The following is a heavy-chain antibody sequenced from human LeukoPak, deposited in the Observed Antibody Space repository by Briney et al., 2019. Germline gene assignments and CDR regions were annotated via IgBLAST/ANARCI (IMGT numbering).Heavy chain of an antibody. V-gene: IGHV4-4*07. Sequence: SETLSLTCTVSGGSISSYYWSWIRQPAGKGLEWIGLVYTSGSTNYNPSLKSRVTMSLDTSKNQFSLRLSSVTAADTAVYYCARYYYGSGTKVDYWGQGTLVTVSS. D-gene: IGHD3-10*01. CDR3: ARYYYGSGTKVDY. CDR2: VYTSGST. J-gene: IGHJ4*02. CDR1: GGSISSYY.